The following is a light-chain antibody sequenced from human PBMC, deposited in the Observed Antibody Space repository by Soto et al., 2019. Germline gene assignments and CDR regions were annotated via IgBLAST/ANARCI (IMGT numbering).Light chain of an antibody. CDR3: HQYFRSPIT. CDR1: QSRFSNSKNRNH. CDR2: WAT. Sequence: MVMAQSPDTLVVSPVLRATINCTSDQSRFSNSKNRNHLSWYQQKPGQPPQLLIYWATTRESGVPDRFSGSGSGTDFTLTVSGLQAEDVAIYYCHQYFRSPITFCGGAKV. V-gene: IGKV4-1*01. J-gene: IGKJ4*01.